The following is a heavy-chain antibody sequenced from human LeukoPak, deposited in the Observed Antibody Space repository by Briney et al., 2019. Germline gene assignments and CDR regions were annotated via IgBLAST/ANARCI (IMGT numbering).Heavy chain of an antibody. CDR2: IIPIFGTA. D-gene: IGHD2-2*01. CDR1: GYTFTSNY. CDR3: ARNVVVVPAAEDYYYYGMDV. V-gene: IGHV1-69*13. Sequence: ASVKVSCKASGYTFTSNYIHWVRQAPGQGLEWMGGIIPIFGTANYAQKFQGRVTITADESTSTAYMELSSLRSEDTAVYYCARNVVVVPAAEDYYYYGMDVWGQGTTVTVSS. J-gene: IGHJ6*02.